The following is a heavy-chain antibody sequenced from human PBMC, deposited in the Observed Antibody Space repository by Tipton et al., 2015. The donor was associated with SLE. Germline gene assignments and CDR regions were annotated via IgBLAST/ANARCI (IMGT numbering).Heavy chain of an antibody. CDR3: ASRITIFALDA. CDR1: GGSISSHY. V-gene: IGHV4-59*11. CDR2: IYYSGST. Sequence: LSLTCTVSGGSISSHYWSWIRQPPGKGLEWIAYIYYSGSTNYNPSLKSRVTISIDTSKNQFSLKLSSVTAADTAVYYCASRITIFALDAWGRGTVVTVSS. J-gene: IGHJ3*01. D-gene: IGHD3-9*01.